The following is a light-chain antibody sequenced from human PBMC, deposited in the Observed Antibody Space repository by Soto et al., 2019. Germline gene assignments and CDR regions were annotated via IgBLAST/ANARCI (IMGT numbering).Light chain of an antibody. CDR2: DAS. J-gene: IGKJ3*01. Sequence: EIVLTQPPATLSLSPGERATLSCRASQSVSSYLAWYQQKPGQAPRLLIYDASNRATGIPARFSGSGSGTDFTLTISSLEPEDFAVYYCQQRSNWPAFTFGPGTKVDIK. CDR1: QSVSSY. V-gene: IGKV3-11*01. CDR3: QQRSNWPAFT.